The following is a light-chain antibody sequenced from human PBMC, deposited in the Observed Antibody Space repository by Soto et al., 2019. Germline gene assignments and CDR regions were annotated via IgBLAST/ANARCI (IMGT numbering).Light chain of an antibody. J-gene: IGLJ3*02. CDR1: SSDVGGNKY. V-gene: IGLV2-14*03. Sequence: QSALTQPASVSGSPGQSITISCTGTSSDVGGNKYVSWYQHHPGKAPKRMIYDVSSRPSGVSNRFAGSKSYTTASLTISGRQAEDESDYYCGSYTGSSTSWVFGGGTKVTVL. CDR2: DVS. CDR3: GSYTGSSTSWV.